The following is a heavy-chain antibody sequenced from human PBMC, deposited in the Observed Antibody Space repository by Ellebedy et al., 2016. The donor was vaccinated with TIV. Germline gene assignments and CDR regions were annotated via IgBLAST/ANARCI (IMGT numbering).Heavy chain of an antibody. J-gene: IGHJ6*02. CDR1: GFTFSSYG. CDR2: IWYDGSNK. V-gene: IGHV3-33*01. Sequence: PGGSLRLSCAASGFTFSSYGMHWVRQAPGKGLEWVAVIWYDGSNKYYADSVKGRFTISRDNSKNTLYLQMNSLRAEDTAVYYCARHIVVVTAITASVGGMDVWGQGTTVTVSS. CDR3: ARHIVVVTAITASVGGMDV. D-gene: IGHD2-21*02.